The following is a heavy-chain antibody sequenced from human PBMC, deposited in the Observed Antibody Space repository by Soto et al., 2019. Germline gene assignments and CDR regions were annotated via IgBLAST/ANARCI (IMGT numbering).Heavy chain of an antibody. CDR1: GDSISSYY. J-gene: IGHJ5*02. Sequence: SETLALTCTVSGDSISSYYWPWIRQPPGKGLEWIGYIYYSGSTNYNPSLKSRVTISVDTSKNQFSLKLTTVTAADTAVYYCARGVATIGPWGQGTLVTVSS. CDR2: IYYSGST. D-gene: IGHD5-12*01. CDR3: ARGVATIGP. V-gene: IGHV4-59*01.